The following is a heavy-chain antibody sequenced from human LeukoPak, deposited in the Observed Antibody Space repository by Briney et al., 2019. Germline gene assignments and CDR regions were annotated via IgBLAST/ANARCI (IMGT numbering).Heavy chain of an antibody. V-gene: IGHV3-23*01. J-gene: IGHJ4*02. CDR1: GFTFSDYY. CDR2: ISGSGSST. Sequence: GGSLRLSCAASGFTFSDYYMSWIRQAPGKGLEWVSAISGSGSSTYYADSVKGRFTISRDNSKNTLYLQMNSLRAEDTAVYYCAKARVIVGATISYYFDYWGQGTLVTVSS. D-gene: IGHD1-26*01. CDR3: AKARVIVGATISYYFDY.